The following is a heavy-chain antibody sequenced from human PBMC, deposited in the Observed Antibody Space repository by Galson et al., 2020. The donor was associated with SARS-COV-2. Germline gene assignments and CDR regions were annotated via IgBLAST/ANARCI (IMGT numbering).Heavy chain of an antibody. Sequence: GGSLGLSCAASGFTLSSYAMNWVRQAPGKGLEWVSYISGSGRTIYYADSAKGRFTISRDTAKNSLYLQMNRLRVEDTAVYYCARDQSGYVNYFDPWGQGTRVTVSS. CDR1: GFTLSSYA. V-gene: IGHV3-48*01. CDR3: ARDQSGYVNYFDP. CDR2: ISGSGRTI. D-gene: IGHD3-3*01. J-gene: IGHJ5*02.